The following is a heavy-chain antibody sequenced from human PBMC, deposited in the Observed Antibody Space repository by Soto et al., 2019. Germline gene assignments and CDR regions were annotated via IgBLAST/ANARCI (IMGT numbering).Heavy chain of an antibody. V-gene: IGHV1-69*04. CDR3: ARGVGLVVPAANAIFDP. CDR1: GGTFSSFV. J-gene: IGHJ5*02. Sequence: SVKVASKAYGGTFSSFVISCVRQAPGHGLEWMGRIIPILGIANYAQKFQGRVTMTADKSTSTAYMELSSLRSEDTAVYYCARGVGLVVPAANAIFDPWCQGTLVTVSS. D-gene: IGHD2-2*01. CDR2: IIPILGIA.